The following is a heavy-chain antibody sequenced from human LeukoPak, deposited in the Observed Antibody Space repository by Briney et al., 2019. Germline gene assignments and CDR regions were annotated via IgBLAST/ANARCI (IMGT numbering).Heavy chain of an antibody. CDR2: IYSGGTT. V-gene: IGHV3-66*01. Sequence: GGSLRLSCVVSGLTVSSNYMSWVRQAPGKRLEWVSVIYSGGTTNYADSVKGRFIVYRDNSKNTLYLQMNSLRAEDTAVYYCASKLTTGYWGQGTLVTVSS. D-gene: IGHD4-17*01. CDR3: ASKLTTGY. J-gene: IGHJ4*02. CDR1: GLTVSSNY.